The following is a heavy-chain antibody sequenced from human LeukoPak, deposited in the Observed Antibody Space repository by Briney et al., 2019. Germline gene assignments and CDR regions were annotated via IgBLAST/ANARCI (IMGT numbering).Heavy chain of an antibody. CDR2: IIPIFGTA. CDR3: ATGRYYYDSRGAFDI. J-gene: IGHJ3*02. D-gene: IGHD3-22*01. Sequence: SVKVSCKASGGTFSSYAISWVRQAPGQGLEWMGGIIPIFGTAIYAQKFQGRVTMTEDTSTDTAYMELSSLRSEDTAVYYCATGRYYYDSRGAFDIWGQGTMVTVSS. V-gene: IGHV1-69*06. CDR1: GGTFSSYA.